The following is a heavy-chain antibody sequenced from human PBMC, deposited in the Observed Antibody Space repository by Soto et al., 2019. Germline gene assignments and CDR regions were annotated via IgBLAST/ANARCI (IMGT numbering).Heavy chain of an antibody. CDR2: INPKNDDT. V-gene: IGHV1-2*02. CDR1: GYNFIDFF. Sequence: QVQLVQSGAEVKKPGASVKVSCKASGYNFIDFFLHWVRQAPGQGLEWMGWINPKNDDTNYAQKFQGRVTMTRDTSISMAYTELSGLNSGDTAVYYCARDDTGAKFGYWGQGALVTVS. D-gene: IGHD2-8*02. J-gene: IGHJ4*02. CDR3: ARDDTGAKFGY.